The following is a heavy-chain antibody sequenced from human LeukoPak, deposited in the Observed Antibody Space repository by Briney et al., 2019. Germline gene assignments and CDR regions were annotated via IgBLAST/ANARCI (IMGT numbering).Heavy chain of an antibody. D-gene: IGHD5-12*01. Sequence: PGGSLRLSCAASGFTFSDYYMSWIRQAPGKGLEWVSYISSSGSTIYYADSVKGRFTISRDNAKNSLYLQMNSLRAEDTAVYYCARGGYSGYGIYYYYYYGMDVWGQGTTVTVSS. V-gene: IGHV3-11*04. CDR1: GFTFSDYY. J-gene: IGHJ6*02. CDR2: ISSSGSTI. CDR3: ARGGYSGYGIYYYYYYGMDV.